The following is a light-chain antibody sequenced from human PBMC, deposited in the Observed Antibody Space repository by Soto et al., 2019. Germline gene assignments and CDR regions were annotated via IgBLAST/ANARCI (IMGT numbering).Light chain of an antibody. CDR3: QSSDNRLTAVV. CDR1: STNLGAGYE. J-gene: IGLJ2*01. Sequence: QPVLTQPPSVSGAPGQRVTISCTGSSTNLGAGYEVHWYQHVPGTAPTLLISGNTNRPSGVPDRFSGSKSGTSASLAISGLQAADEADYYCQSSDNRLTAVVFGGGTKLTVL. V-gene: IGLV1-40*01. CDR2: GNT.